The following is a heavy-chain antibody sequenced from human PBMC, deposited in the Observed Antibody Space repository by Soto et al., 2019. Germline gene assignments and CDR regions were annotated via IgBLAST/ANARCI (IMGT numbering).Heavy chain of an antibody. D-gene: IGHD3-3*01. CDR3: ARRSDGNY. Sequence: QVHLVQSGADVKKPGASVKVSCKGSGYGFTTYGITWVRQAPGQGLEWMAWISAHNGNTNYAQKVQGRVTVTRDTSTSTANMARRSLRYDHTAVYYCARRSDGNYGGQGTLVTGSS. V-gene: IGHV1-18*01. J-gene: IGHJ4*02. CDR2: ISAHNGNT. CDR1: GYGFTTYG.